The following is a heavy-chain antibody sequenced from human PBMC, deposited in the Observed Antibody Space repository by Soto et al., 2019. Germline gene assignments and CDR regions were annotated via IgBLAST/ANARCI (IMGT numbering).Heavy chain of an antibody. V-gene: IGHV4-59*01. Sequence: PSETLSLTCTVSGGSISGYYWSWFRQSPGKGLEWIAYIHYSGNTKYNPSLKSRVSMSKDTSKNQFSLKLSSVTAADTAVYYCARTTQGGNMDVWGQGATVTV. D-gene: IGHD1-26*01. J-gene: IGHJ6*02. CDR2: IHYSGNT. CDR1: GGSISGYY. CDR3: ARTTQGGNMDV.